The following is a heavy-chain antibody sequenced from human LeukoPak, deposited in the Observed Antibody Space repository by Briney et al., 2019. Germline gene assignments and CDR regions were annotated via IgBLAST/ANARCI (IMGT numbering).Heavy chain of an antibody. D-gene: IGHD3-10*01. J-gene: IGHJ5*02. CDR1: GFTFNTFA. Sequence: GGSLRLSCAASGFTFNTFAMSWVRQAPGKGLEWVSSISGSGGSTYYADSVKGRFTISRDNAKNTLYLQMNSLRAEDTAVYYWAKDGLVWFGELTWGERALGTVSS. V-gene: IGHV3-23*01. CDR3: AKDGLVWFGELT. CDR2: ISGSGGST.